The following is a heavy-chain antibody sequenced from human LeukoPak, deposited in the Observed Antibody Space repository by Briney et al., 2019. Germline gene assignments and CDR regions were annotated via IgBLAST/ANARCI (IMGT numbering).Heavy chain of an antibody. CDR1: GGTFSRHP. Sequence: VKVSCKASGGTFSRHPIPWVRQAPGQGLKWMGGIIPIFGTANYAQKFQGRVTITTDESTSTAYMELSSLRSEDTAVYYCARDARYYYDSSGYYNFDYWGQGTLVTVSS. D-gene: IGHD3-22*01. V-gene: IGHV1-69*05. J-gene: IGHJ4*02. CDR2: IIPIFGTA. CDR3: ARDARYYYDSSGYYNFDY.